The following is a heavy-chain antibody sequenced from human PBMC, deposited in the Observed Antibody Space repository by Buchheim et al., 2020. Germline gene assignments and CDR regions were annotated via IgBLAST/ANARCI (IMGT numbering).Heavy chain of an antibody. CDR1: GFTFSNYA. J-gene: IGHJ4*02. V-gene: IGHV3-23*01. Sequence: EVQLLESGGGLVQPGGSLRLSCAASGFTFSNYAMNWVRQAPGKGLEWVSANSGGGHNTYDADSVKGRFTISRDNSKNTLYLQMDSLRAEDTAVYYCAKDRLGNWNSQDYWGQGTL. D-gene: IGHD1-7*01. CDR2: NSGGGHNT. CDR3: AKDRLGNWNSQDY.